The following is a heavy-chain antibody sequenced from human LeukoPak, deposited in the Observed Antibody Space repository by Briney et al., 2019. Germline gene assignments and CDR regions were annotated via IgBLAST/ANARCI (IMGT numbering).Heavy chain of an antibody. V-gene: IGHV3-48*03. J-gene: IGHJ4*02. Sequence: QPGGSLRLSCAASGFTFTSYEMNWVRQAPGKGLEWVSYISSSGSTVYYADSVKSRFTISRDNAKTSLYLQMNSLRAEDTAVYYCARHLYYFDYWGQGTLVTVSS. CDR2: ISSSGSTV. CDR3: ARHLYYFDY. CDR1: GFTFTSYE.